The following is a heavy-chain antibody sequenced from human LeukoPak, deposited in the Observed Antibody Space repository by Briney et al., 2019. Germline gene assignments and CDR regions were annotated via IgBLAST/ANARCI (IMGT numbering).Heavy chain of an antibody. CDR1: GFTFNSYA. CDR2: ISYDGSNK. D-gene: IGHD3-10*01. CDR3: ARDRVTMVRGPSDGMDV. Sequence: GGSLRLSCAASGFTFNSYAMHWVRQAPGKGLEWVAVISYDGSNKYYADSVKGRFTISRDNSKNTLYLQMNSLRAEDTAVYYCARDRVTMVRGPSDGMDVWGQGTTVTVSS. J-gene: IGHJ6*02. V-gene: IGHV3-30-3*01.